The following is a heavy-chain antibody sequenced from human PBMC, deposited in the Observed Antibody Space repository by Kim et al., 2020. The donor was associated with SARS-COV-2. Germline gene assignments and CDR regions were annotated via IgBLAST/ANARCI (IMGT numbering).Heavy chain of an antibody. CDR3: ATVGIQNSGYGLFDY. J-gene: IGHJ4*02. V-gene: IGHV1-24*01. D-gene: IGHD5-12*01. CDR2: FDPEDGET. Sequence: ASVKVSCKVSGYTLTELSMHWVRQAPGKGLEWMGGFDPEDGETIYAQKFQGRVTMTEDTSTDTAYMELSSLRSEDTAVYYCATVGIQNSGYGLFDYWGQGTLVTVSS. CDR1: GYTLTELS.